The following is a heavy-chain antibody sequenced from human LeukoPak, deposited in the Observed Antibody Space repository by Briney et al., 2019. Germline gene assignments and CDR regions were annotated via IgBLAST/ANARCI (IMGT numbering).Heavy chain of an antibody. CDR2: IYYSGST. CDR1: GGSISSYY. V-gene: IGHV4-59*12. CDR3: AGDYGSGSYRFDY. J-gene: IGHJ4*02. Sequence: SETLSLTCTVSGGSISSYYWSWIRQPPGEGLEWIGYIYYSGSTNYNPSLKSRVTISVDASKNQFSLKLSSVTAADTAVYYCAGDYGSGSYRFDYWSQGTLVTVSS. D-gene: IGHD3-10*01.